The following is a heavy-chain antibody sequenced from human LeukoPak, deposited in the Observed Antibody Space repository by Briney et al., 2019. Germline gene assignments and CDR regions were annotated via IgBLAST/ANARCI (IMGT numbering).Heavy chain of an antibody. D-gene: IGHD5-18*01. CDR2: INPNSGGT. Sequence: ASVKVSCKASGYTFTGYYMHWVRQAPGQVLEWMGWINPNSGGTNYAQKFQGWVTMTRDTSISTAYMELSRLRSDDTAVYYCVRAKRGYSYGEYSFDYWGQGTLVTVSS. J-gene: IGHJ4*02. CDR3: VRAKRGYSYGEYSFDY. CDR1: GYTFTGYY. V-gene: IGHV1-2*04.